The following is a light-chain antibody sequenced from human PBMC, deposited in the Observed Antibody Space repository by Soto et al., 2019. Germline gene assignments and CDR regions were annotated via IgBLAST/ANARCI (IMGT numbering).Light chain of an antibody. V-gene: IGKV3-20*01. CDR1: QTVRNNY. CDR3: QQYGGSFRV. Sequence: EFVLTQSPGTLSLSPGERATLSCRASQTVRNNYLAWYQQKPGQAPRLLIYDASSRATGIPDRFSGGGSGTDFTLTISRLEPEDFAVYYCQQYGGSFRVFGPGTKVDIK. CDR2: DAS. J-gene: IGKJ3*01.